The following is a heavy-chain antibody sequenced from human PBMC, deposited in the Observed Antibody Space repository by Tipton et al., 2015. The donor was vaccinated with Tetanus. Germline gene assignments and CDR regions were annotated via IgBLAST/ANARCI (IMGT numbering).Heavy chain of an antibody. CDR3: ARLSSSSNDAHAFDI. D-gene: IGHD2-2*01. CDR1: GGSISSYNYY. Sequence: GLVKPSETLSLTCTVSGGSISSYNYYWGWIRQPPGKGLEWTGSIYYSGNTYYNPSLRSRVTMSVDTSKIQFSLMLTSVTASDTAVYYCARLSSSSNDAHAFDIWGQGTMVTVSS. CDR2: IYYSGNT. V-gene: IGHV4-39*01. J-gene: IGHJ3*02.